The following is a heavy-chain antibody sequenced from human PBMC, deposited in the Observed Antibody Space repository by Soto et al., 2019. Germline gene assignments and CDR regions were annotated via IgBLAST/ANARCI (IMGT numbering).Heavy chain of an antibody. Sequence: PSETQSLTCTVSGGSISYYYWSWIRQPAGKGLEWIGRIYTSGRTNYSPSLKSRVTMSVDTSKNQFSLKLSSVTAADTAVYYCERDRLRPYYYSGMYVCGRWPRVNV. D-gene: IGHD5-12*01. J-gene: IGHJ6*02. V-gene: IGHV4-4*07. CDR1: GGSISYYY. CDR3: ERDRLRPYYYSGMYV. CDR2: IYTSGRT.